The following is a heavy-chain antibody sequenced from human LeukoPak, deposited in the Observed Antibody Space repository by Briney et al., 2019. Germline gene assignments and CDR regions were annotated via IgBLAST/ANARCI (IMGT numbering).Heavy chain of an antibody. CDR1: GFTFSSYR. J-gene: IGHJ4*02. D-gene: IGHD2-15*01. CDR2: ISYDGSNK. Sequence: PGGSLRLPCAASGFTFSSYRMHWVRQAPGKGLEWVAVISYDGSNKYYADSVKGRFTISRDNSKNTLYLQMNSLRAENTAVYYCARQHCSGGDCYFFDWGQGTLVTVSS. CDR3: ARQHCSGGDCYFFD. V-gene: IGHV3-30-3*01.